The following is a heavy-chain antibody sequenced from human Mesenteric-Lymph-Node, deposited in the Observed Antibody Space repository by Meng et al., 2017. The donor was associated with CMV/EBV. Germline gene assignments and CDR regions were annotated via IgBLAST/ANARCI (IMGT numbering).Heavy chain of an antibody. Sequence: ASVKVSCKTSGYTFTDDYIHWVRQAPSQGLEWMGWINPNSGGTNFAPRFQGRVTMTRDTSITTAYLELTSLRSDDTAVYYCARGGVRGYSGFDSWGQGTLVTVSS. J-gene: IGHJ5*01. CDR3: ARGGVRGYSGFDS. CDR1: GYTFTDDY. CDR2: INPNSGGT. V-gene: IGHV1-2*02. D-gene: IGHD5-12*01.